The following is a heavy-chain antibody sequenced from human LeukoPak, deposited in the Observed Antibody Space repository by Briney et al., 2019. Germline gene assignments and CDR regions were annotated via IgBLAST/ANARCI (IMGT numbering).Heavy chain of an antibody. J-gene: IGHJ6*03. CDR1: AGSISSYY. CDR2: IYYSGST. CDR3: ARIVATIQTRVAWLAGYYYYMDV. V-gene: IGHV4-59*01. D-gene: IGHD5-12*01. Sequence: PSETLSLTCTVSAGSISSYYWSWIRQPPGKGLEWIGYIYYSGSTNYNHSLKSRVTISVDTSKNQFSLKLSSVTAADTAVYYCARIVATIQTRVAWLAGYYYYMDVWGKGTTVTVSS.